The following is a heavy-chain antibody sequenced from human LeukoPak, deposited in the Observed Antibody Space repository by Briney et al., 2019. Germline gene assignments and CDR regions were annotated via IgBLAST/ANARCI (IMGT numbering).Heavy chain of an antibody. D-gene: IGHD4-17*01. CDR2: IRSKAYGGTT. CDR3: TRDESYGDYPRFDY. CDR1: GFTFGDYA. V-gene: IGHV3-49*04. Sequence: GGSLRLSCTASGFTFGDYAMSWVRQAPGKGLEWVGFIRSKAYGGTTEYAASVKGRFTISRDDSKSIAYLQMNSLKTEDTAVYYCTRDESYGDYPRFDYWGQGTLVTVSS. J-gene: IGHJ4*02.